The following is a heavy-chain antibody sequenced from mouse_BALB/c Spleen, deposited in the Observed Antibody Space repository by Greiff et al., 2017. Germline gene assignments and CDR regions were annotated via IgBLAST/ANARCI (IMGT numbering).Heavy chain of an antibody. V-gene: IGHV1S29*02. D-gene: IGHD2-1*01. CDR2: IYPYNGGT. Sequence: EVQLVESGPELVKPGASVKISCKASGYTFTDYNMHWVKQSHGKSLEWIGYIYPYNGGTGYNQKFKSKATLTVDNSSSTAYMELRSLTSEDSAVYYCARRGNYYFDYWGQGTTLTVSS. CDR1: GYTFTDYN. J-gene: IGHJ2*01. CDR3: ARRGNYYFDY.